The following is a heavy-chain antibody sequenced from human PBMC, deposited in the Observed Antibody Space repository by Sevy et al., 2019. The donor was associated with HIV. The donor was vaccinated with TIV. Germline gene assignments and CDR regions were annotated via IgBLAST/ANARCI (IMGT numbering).Heavy chain of an antibody. D-gene: IGHD4-17*01. CDR1: GFTVSSDY. J-gene: IGHJ4*02. CDR2: VYSSGFT. V-gene: IGHV3-53*01. CDR3: ARWTTSAYYFDY. Sequence: PGGSLRLSCAASGFTVSSDYMSWVRQAPGKGLEWVSTVYSSGFTNYADSVKGRFTISRDNSKNTLYLQMSSLRADDTAVYYCARWTTSAYYFDYWGQGTQVTVSS.